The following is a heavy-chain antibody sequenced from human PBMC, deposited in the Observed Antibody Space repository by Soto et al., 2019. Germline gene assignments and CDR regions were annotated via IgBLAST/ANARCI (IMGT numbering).Heavy chain of an antibody. CDR2: ISSSSSYI. V-gene: IGHV3-21*01. D-gene: IGHD1-1*01. Sequence: EVQLVESGGGLVKPGGSLRLSCAASGFTFSSYSMNWVRQAPGKGLEWVSSISSSSSYIYYADSVKGRFTISRDNANNSLYLQINSLRAEDSAVYYCARDQSGTTDYYYGMDVWGQGTTVTVSS. CDR1: GFTFSSYS. J-gene: IGHJ6*02. CDR3: ARDQSGTTDYYYGMDV.